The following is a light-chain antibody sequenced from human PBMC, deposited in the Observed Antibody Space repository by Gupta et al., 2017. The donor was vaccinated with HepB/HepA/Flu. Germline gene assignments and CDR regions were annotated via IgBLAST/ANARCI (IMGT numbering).Light chain of an antibody. CDR3: QAWDSSTVV. V-gene: IGLV3-1*01. Sequence: SFELTHPLSVSVSPGQTASITCSGDKLGDKYVSWYQQKPGQSPLLVIYKDTKRPSGTPERFSGSNSVNTATLSIRGTQAMDEADYYCQAWDSSTVVFGGGTKLTVL. CDR1: KLGDKY. J-gene: IGLJ2*01. CDR2: KDT.